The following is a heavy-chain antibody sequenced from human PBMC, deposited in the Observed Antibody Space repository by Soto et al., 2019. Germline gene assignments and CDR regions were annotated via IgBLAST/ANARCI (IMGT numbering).Heavy chain of an antibody. V-gene: IGHV4-39*07. CDR2: IYYSGST. CDR1: GGSISSSSYY. J-gene: IGHJ4*02. Sequence: SETLSLTCTVSGGSISSSSYYWGWIRQPPGKGLEWIGCIYYSGSTNYNPSLKSRVTISVDTSKNQFSLKLSSVTAADTAVYYCARRGYSYGYGGYYFDYWGQGTLVTSPQ. D-gene: IGHD5-18*01. CDR3: ARRGYSYGYGGYYFDY.